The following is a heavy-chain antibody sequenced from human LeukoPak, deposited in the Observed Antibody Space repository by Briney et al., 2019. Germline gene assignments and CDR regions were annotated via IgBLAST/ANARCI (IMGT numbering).Heavy chain of an antibody. J-gene: IGHJ4*02. CDR3: ARAHYYGSGGYSY. V-gene: IGHV3-74*01. Sequence: PGGSLRLSCAASGFTFSSYWMHWVRQAPGKGLVWVSRINSDGSSTSYADSVKGRFTISRDNAKNTLYLQMNSLRAEDTAVYYCARAHYYGSGGYSYWGQGTLVTVSS. D-gene: IGHD3-10*01. CDR1: GFTFSSYW. CDR2: INSDGSST.